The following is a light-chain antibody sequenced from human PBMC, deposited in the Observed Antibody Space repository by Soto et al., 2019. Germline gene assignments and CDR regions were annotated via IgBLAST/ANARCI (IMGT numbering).Light chain of an antibody. CDR1: DRDVGAYNY. CDR2: DVT. CDR3: NSFTTSSTQV. J-gene: IGLJ1*01. Sequence: QSALTQPASVSGSPGQSITISCTGTDRDVGAYNYVSWYQQHPGRVPKLIIYDVTYRPSGVSSRFSGPKSGNTASLTISGLQADDEADYYCNSFTTSSTQVFGTGTKVTVL. V-gene: IGLV2-14*03.